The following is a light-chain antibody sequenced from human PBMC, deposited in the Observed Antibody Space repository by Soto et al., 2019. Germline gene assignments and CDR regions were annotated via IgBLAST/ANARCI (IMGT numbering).Light chain of an antibody. V-gene: IGKV4-1*01. CDR2: WAS. J-gene: IGKJ1*01. CDR3: QQYYSIPWT. Sequence: DIVMTQSPDSLAVSLGERATINCKSSQSVLSSSNNRNYLAWYQHKPGQPPKLLIYWASIGESGVPDRFSGSGSGTEFTLTISSLQAEDVAVYYCQQYYSIPWTFGQGTKVEIK. CDR1: QSVLSSSNNRNY.